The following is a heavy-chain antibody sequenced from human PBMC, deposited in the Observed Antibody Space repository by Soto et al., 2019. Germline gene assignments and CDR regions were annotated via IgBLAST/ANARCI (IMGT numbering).Heavy chain of an antibody. D-gene: IGHD2-15*01. CDR2: IWYDGSNK. V-gene: IGHV3-33*01. CDR3: AIDKLDYCSGGSCYYTIDY. Sequence: HPGGTLKLSCAASGFTVSRYGMHWVRQAPGKGLEWVAVIWYDGSNKYYADSVKGRFTISRDNSKNTPYLQMNSLRAEDTAVYYCAIDKLDYCSGGSCYYTIDYLGQGTLVTVS. CDR1: GFTVSRYG. J-gene: IGHJ4*02.